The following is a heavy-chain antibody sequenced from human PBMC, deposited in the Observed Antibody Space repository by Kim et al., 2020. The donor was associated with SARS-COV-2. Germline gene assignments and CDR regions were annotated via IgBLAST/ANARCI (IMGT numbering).Heavy chain of an antibody. CDR3: ARGAHYYDSSGYYYFDY. V-gene: IGHV3-53*01. J-gene: IGHJ4*02. D-gene: IGHD3-22*01. Sequence: KGRLTNSRDNSKNTLYLQMNSLRAEDTAVYYCARGAHYYDSSGYYYFDYWGQGTLVTVSS.